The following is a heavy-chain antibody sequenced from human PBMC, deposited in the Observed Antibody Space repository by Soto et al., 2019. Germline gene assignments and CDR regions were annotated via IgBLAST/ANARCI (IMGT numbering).Heavy chain of an antibody. J-gene: IGHJ4*02. V-gene: IGHV3-66*01. CDR2: IYSGDST. D-gene: IGHD4-17*01. Sequence: EVQLVESVGGFVQPGGSLRLSCAASGFTVSSNYMSWVRQAPGKGLEWVSVIYSGDSTNYADSMKGRFTISRDNSKNTLYLQMNSLRADDTAVYYCARSTTVTTPGYWGQGTLVTVSS. CDR1: GFTVSSNY. CDR3: ARSTTVTTPGY.